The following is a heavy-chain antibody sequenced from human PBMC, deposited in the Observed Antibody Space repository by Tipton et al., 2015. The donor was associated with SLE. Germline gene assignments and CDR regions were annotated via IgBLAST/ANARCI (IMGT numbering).Heavy chain of an antibody. J-gene: IGHJ6*03. Sequence: TLSLTCTVSGGSISSYYWSWIRQPPGKGLEWIGYIYYSGSTNYNPSLKSRVTISVDTSKNQFSLKLSSVTAADTAVYYCARERSSTPYYYYYMYVWGKGTTVTVSS. D-gene: IGHD2-2*01. V-gene: IGHV4-59*01. CDR2: IYYSGST. CDR3: ARERSSTPYYYYYMYV. CDR1: GGSISSYY.